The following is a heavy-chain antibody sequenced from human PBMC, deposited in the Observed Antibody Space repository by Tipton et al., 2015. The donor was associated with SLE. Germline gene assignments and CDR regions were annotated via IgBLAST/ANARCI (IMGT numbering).Heavy chain of an antibody. Sequence: TLSLTCAVYGGSFSGYYWSWIRQPPGKGLEWIGEINHSGSTNYNPSLKSRVTISVDTSKNQFSLKLSSVTAADTAVYYCAMGGSYYDDAFDIWGQGTMVTVSS. V-gene: IGHV4-34*01. CDR1: GGSFSGYY. J-gene: IGHJ3*02. CDR3: AMGGSYYDDAFDI. D-gene: IGHD1-26*01. CDR2: INHSGST.